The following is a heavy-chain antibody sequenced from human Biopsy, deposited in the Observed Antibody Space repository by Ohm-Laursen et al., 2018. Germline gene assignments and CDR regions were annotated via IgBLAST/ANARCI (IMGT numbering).Heavy chain of an antibody. D-gene: IGHD4-17*01. V-gene: IGHV3-30*03. Sequence: SLRLSCTASGFTFRDHGMLWVRQAPGKGLEWVSLISYDGSNKYYAESMRGRFTISRDNSKNSVYSVMSSLRAEDTAAYFCATAAYAPPYFDLWGRGTVVTVSS. CDR3: ATAAYAPPYFDL. J-gene: IGHJ4*02. CDR2: ISYDGSNK. CDR1: GFTFRDHG.